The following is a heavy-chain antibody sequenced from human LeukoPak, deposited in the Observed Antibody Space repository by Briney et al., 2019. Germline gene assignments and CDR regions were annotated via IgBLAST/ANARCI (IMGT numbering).Heavy chain of an antibody. J-gene: IGHJ6*01. CDR2: IIPILGIA. CDR3: AREGNVVVPAATDPDFYDYGMDV. V-gene: IGHV1-69*04. Sequence: SVKVSCKASGGTFSSYAISWVRQAPGQGLEWMGRIIPILGIANYAQKFQGRVTITADKSTSTAYMELSSLRSEDTAVYYCAREGNVVVPAATDPDFYDYGMDVWGQGTTVTVSS. CDR1: GGTFSSYA. D-gene: IGHD2-2*01.